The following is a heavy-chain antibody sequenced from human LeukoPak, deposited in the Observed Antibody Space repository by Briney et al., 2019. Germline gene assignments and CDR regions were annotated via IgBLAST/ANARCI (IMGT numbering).Heavy chain of an antibody. Sequence: ASVKVSCKASGYTFTSYWIQWVRQAPGQGLEWMGWISAYNGKTNYAQKFQGRITMTTDTSTSTGYMELRSLSSDDTAVYYCARDGTTGTTFRFDPWGQGTLVTVSS. V-gene: IGHV1-18*04. CDR3: ARDGTTGTTFRFDP. CDR1: GYTFTSYW. J-gene: IGHJ5*02. D-gene: IGHD1-1*01. CDR2: ISAYNGKT.